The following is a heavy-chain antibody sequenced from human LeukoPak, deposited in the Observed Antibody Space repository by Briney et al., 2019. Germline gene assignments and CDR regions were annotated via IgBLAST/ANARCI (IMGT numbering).Heavy chain of an antibody. D-gene: IGHD3-10*01. Sequence: GASVKVSSKASGYSFINCASICVGQAPGQGLEWMGAIVPIDDVTNYAQSFRGRVTMTADESTSTAYMELRGLTSDDTAMYYCARLYYGSGSPDGYWGQGTLVTVSS. CDR3: ARLYYGSGSPDGY. J-gene: IGHJ4*02. CDR2: IVPIDDVT. CDR1: GYSFINCA. V-gene: IGHV1-69*10.